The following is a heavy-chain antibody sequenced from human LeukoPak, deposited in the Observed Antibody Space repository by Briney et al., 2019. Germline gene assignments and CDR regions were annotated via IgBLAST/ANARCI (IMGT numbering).Heavy chain of an antibody. CDR1: GGSISSYY. V-gene: IGHV4-4*07. CDR2: IYTSGST. J-gene: IGHJ5*02. Sequence: SETLSLTCTVSGGSISSYYWSWIRQPAGKGLEWIGRIYTSGSTNYNPSLKSRVTMSVDTSKNQFSLKLSSVTAADTAVYYCARAITMVRGVTRSYNWFDPWGQGTLVTVSS. D-gene: IGHD3-10*01. CDR3: ARAITMVRGVTRSYNWFDP.